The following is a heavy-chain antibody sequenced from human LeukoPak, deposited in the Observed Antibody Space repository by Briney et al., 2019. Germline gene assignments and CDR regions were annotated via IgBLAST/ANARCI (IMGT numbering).Heavy chain of an antibody. J-gene: IGHJ4*02. Sequence: GGSLRLSCAASGFTFSSYGMHWVRQAPGKGLEWVAIIRYDGSNKYYADSVKGRFTISRDNSKNTLYLQMNSLRAEDTAVYYCAKDTYSSSWYFDYWGQGTLVTVSA. CDR2: IRYDGSNK. V-gene: IGHV3-30*02. CDR1: GFTFSSYG. D-gene: IGHD6-13*01. CDR3: AKDTYSSSWYFDY.